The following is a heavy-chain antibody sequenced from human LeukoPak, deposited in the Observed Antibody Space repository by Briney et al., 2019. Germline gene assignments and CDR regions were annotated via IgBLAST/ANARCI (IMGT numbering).Heavy chain of an antibody. J-gene: IGHJ3*02. CDR1: GYTFTGHY. CDR3: AREREIYDAFDI. Sequence: ASVKVSCKASGYTFTGHYMHWMRQAPGQGLEWMGWINPRTGGGDYVQKFQGRVTMTTDTSISTAYMELSSLKSDDTAVYYCAREREIYDAFDIWGQGTVVTVSS. V-gene: IGHV1-2*02. D-gene: IGHD5-12*01. CDR2: INPRTGGG.